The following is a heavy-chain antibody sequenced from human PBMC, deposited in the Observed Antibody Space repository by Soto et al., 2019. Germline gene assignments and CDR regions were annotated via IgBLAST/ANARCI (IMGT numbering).Heavy chain of an antibody. D-gene: IGHD1-7*01. Sequence: SVKVSCKASGGTFSSYAISCVRQAPGQGLEWMGGIIPIFGTANYAQKFQGRVTITADESTSTAYMELSSLRSEDTAVYYCARDRLQLELHYYYYGMDVWGQGTTVTVSS. J-gene: IGHJ6*02. CDR2: IIPIFGTA. CDR3: ARDRLQLELHYYYYGMDV. V-gene: IGHV1-69*13. CDR1: GGTFSSYA.